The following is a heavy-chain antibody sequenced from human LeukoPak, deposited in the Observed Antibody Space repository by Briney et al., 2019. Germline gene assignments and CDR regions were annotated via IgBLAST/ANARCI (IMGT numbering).Heavy chain of an antibody. CDR2: VSGSGDST. Sequence: GGSLRLSCAASGFTFSSYAMSWVRQAPGKGLEWVSTVSGSGDSTWYADSVKGRFTISRDNSKSTLYLQMNSLRAEDTAVYYCARGHTGTYGPGYWGQGTLVTVSS. V-gene: IGHV3-23*01. CDR3: ARGHTGTYGPGY. J-gene: IGHJ4*02. CDR1: GFTFSSYA. D-gene: IGHD1-26*01.